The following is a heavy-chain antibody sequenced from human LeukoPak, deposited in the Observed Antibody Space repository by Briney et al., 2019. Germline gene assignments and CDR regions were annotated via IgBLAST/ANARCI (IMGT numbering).Heavy chain of an antibody. Sequence: SQTLSLTCAISGDSVSSNSAAWNWIRQSPSRGLEWLRRTYYRSKWYNDYAVSVKSRITINPDTSKNQFSLQLNSVTPEDTAVYYCARRGIAARPLARLYNWFDPWGPGTLVTVSS. J-gene: IGHJ5*02. V-gene: IGHV6-1*01. CDR2: TYYRSKWYN. CDR3: ARRGIAARPLARLYNWFDP. CDR1: GDSVSSNSAA. D-gene: IGHD6-6*01.